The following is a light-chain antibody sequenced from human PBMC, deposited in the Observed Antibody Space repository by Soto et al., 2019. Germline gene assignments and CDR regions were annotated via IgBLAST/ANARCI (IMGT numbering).Light chain of an antibody. CDR2: LDSDGSH. CDR1: SGHSTYA. Sequence: QPVLTQSPSASASLGASVKLTCTLGSGHSTYAIAWHQQQPEKGPRYLMKLDSDGSHSKGDGIPDRFSGSSSGAERYLTISSLQSEDEADYYCQTWATVPDWVFGGGTKLTVL. J-gene: IGLJ3*02. V-gene: IGLV4-69*01. CDR3: QTWATVPDWV.